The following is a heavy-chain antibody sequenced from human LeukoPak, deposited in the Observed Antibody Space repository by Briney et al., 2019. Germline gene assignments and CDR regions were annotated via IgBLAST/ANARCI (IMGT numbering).Heavy chain of an antibody. Sequence: PGGSLRLSCAASGFTFDRHTMHWVRQPPGKGPEWVSLIGWDGTNIDYADSVKGRFTISRDNSKNFVYLQMHSLRTEDTALYYCTKDMGWGMDVWGQGTTVIVSS. CDR2: IGWDGTNI. D-gene: IGHD1-26*01. CDR3: TKDMGWGMDV. V-gene: IGHV3-43*01. J-gene: IGHJ6*02. CDR1: GFTFDRHT.